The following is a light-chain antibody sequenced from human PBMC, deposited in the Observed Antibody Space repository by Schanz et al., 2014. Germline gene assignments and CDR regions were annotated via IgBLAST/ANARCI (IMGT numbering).Light chain of an antibody. CDR1: GNDIGMYNL. Sequence: QSALTQPASVSGSPGQSITISCSGTGNDIGMYNLVSWYQQHPGKAPKLIIYEGSARASGVPDRFSGSKSGNTASLTISGLQAEDEADYYCTSFTTTSTHVFGGGTKLTVL. V-gene: IGLV2-14*02. CDR3: TSFTTTSTHV. J-gene: IGLJ3*02. CDR2: EGS.